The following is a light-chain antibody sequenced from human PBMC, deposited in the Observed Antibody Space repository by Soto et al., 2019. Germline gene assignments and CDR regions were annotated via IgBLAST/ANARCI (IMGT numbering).Light chain of an antibody. CDR3: QQYNRRT. J-gene: IGKJ1*01. CDR1: QTIDSW. CDR2: KAS. Sequence: IQMTQSPSTLSASVGDRVTITCRASQTIDSWLAWYQQRPGKHPNLLIYKASTLASGVPSRFSGSGSGTEFTLTINSLQPDDFATYYCQQYNRRTFGQGTKVDIK. V-gene: IGKV1-5*03.